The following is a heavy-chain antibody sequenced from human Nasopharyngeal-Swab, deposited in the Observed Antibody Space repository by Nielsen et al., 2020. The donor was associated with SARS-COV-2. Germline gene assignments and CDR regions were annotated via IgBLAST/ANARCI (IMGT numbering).Heavy chain of an antibody. V-gene: IGHV3-74*01. D-gene: IGHD6-13*01. CDR2: VNSDGSRP. Sequence: GESLKISCASSGFTFSNYWMHWVRQAPGKGLEWVARVNSDGSRPSYADSVKGRVTLSRDNAKNTLFLQMHSLRAEDTAMYYCARASIAAAVTQDYWGQGTLVTVSS. CDR1: GFTFSNYW. J-gene: IGHJ4*02. CDR3: ARASIAAAVTQDY.